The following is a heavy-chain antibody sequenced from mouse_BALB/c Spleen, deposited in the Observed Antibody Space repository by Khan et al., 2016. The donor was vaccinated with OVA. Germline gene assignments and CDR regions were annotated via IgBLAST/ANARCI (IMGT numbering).Heavy chain of an antibody. Sequence: EVQLVESGPGLVKPSQSLSLTCTVTGYSITSDYAWNCLRQFPGNKLEWMGYISSTRSTYYTPSLKSRISITRDISKNQFFMQLKSEDTEETATYYGSRSDYCRYGYAEVGWGRGTVGTVS. CDR1: GYSITSDYA. J-gene: IGHJ4*01. D-gene: IGHD2-2*01. CDR3: SRSDYCRYGYAEVG. CDR2: ISSTRST. V-gene: IGHV3-2*02.